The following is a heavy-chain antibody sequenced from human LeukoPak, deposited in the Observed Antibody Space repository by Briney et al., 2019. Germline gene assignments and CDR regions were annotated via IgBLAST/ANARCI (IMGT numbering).Heavy chain of an antibody. CDR1: GFTFSGSA. V-gene: IGHV3-30-3*01. Sequence: GGSLRLSCAASGFTFSGSAIHWVRQAPGKGLEWVAVISHDGSNRYYADSVKGRFTISRDNAKNSLYLQMNSLRAEDTALYYCAKDGYSGYGHDAFDIWGQGTMVTVSS. CDR3: AKDGYSGYGHDAFDI. D-gene: IGHD5-12*01. J-gene: IGHJ3*02. CDR2: ISHDGSNR.